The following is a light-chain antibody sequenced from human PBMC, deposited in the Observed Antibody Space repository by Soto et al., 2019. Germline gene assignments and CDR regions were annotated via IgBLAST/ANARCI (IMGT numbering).Light chain of an antibody. CDR1: QSVSSY. CDR2: DAS. Sequence: EIVLAQSQDTLSLSPGESAPRSGRASQSVSSYLAWYQQKPGQAPRLLIYDASNRVTGIPARFRGSGSGTDFTLTISSLEPDDFAVYYCQQRSNWQITFGQGTRLEIK. CDR3: QQRSNWQIT. V-gene: IGKV3-11*01. J-gene: IGKJ5*01.